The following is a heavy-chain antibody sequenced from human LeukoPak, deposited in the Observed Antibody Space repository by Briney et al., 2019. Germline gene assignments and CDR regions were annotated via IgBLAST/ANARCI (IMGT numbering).Heavy chain of an antibody. Sequence: GGSLRLSCAASGFTFSSYSINWVRQAPGKGLEWVSYISSSSTISYADSVKGRFTISRDNANNSLYLQMNSLRDEDTAVYYCARGGTSSSLAYWRQGTLVTVSS. CDR2: ISSSSTI. CDR3: ARGGTSSSLAY. J-gene: IGHJ4*02. D-gene: IGHD4-23*01. V-gene: IGHV3-48*02. CDR1: GFTFSSYS.